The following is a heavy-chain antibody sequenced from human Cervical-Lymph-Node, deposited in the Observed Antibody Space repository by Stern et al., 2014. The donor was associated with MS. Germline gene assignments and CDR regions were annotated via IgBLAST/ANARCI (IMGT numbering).Heavy chain of an antibody. D-gene: IGHD1-1*01. Sequence: EMQLVESGGGLVQPGGSLRLSCAASRFTVSNNYMSWVRQAPGKGLEWVSVIYSGGSRYYADSVKGRFTISRDNSKNTLYLHMNSLRAEDTAVYYCAREGTNTTLDAFDIWGQGTMVTVSS. J-gene: IGHJ3*02. V-gene: IGHV3-66*02. CDR1: RFTVSNNY. CDR2: IYSGGSR. CDR3: AREGTNTTLDAFDI.